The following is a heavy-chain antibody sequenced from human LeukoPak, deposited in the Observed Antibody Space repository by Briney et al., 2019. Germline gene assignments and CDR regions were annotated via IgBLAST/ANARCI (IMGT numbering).Heavy chain of an antibody. J-gene: IGHJ4*02. Sequence: SETLSLTCTVSDGFYYWSWIRQPPGKGLEWIGYIYTTGGAKYNPSLKSRVTMSVDTSKNQLSLRLTSGTAADTAVYFCARGYFDTSGNSNPFDYWGQGALVTVSS. CDR3: ARGYFDTSGNSNPFDY. V-gene: IGHV4-4*09. CDR2: IYTTGGA. CDR1: DGFYY. D-gene: IGHD4-23*01.